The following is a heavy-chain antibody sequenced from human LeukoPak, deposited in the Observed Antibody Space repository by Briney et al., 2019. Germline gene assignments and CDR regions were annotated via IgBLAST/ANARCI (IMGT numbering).Heavy chain of an antibody. V-gene: IGHV3-74*01. D-gene: IGHD3-3*01. Sequence: LGGSLKLFCAASGFPLSSHLMQWVRKAPGKGLVWVSRINSDGSSTRYADSVKGRFTISRDNATNALYLQMNSLRAEDTAVYYCARIDITIFGVIINGMDVWGQGTTVTVSS. CDR3: ARIDITIFGVIINGMDV. J-gene: IGHJ6*02. CDR2: INSDGSST. CDR1: GFPLSSHL.